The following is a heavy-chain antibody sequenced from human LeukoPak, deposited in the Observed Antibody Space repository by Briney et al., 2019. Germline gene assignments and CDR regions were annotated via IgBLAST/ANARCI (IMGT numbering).Heavy chain of an antibody. D-gene: IGHD1-26*01. CDR1: GGSISSSSYY. CDR2: IYYSGST. CDR3: ARDLESGSYYDSDY. Sequence: SETLSLTCTVSGGSISSSSYYWGWIRQPPGKGLEWIGSIYYSGSTYYNPSLKSRVTISVDTSKNQFSLKLSSVTAADTAVYYCARDLESGSYYDSDYWGQGTLVTVSS. V-gene: IGHV4-39*07. J-gene: IGHJ4*02.